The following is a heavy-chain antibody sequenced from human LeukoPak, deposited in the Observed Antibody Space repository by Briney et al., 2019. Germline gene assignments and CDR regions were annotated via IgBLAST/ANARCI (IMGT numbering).Heavy chain of an antibody. D-gene: IGHD2-2*01. J-gene: IGHJ6*02. CDR3: ARDRYCSSTSCYHSYYYGMDV. CDR1: GYTFTSYG. CDR2: ISAYNGNT. Sequence: ASVKVSCEASGYTFTSYGISWARQAPGQGLEWMGWISAYNGNTNYAQKLQGRVTMTTDTSTSTAYMELRSLRSDDTAVCYCARDRYCSSTSCYHSYYYGMDVWGQGTTVTVSS. V-gene: IGHV1-18*01.